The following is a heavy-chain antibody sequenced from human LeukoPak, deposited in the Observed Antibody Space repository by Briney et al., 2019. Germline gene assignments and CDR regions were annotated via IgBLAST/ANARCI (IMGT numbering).Heavy chain of an antibody. Sequence: SGPTLVNPTQTLTLTCSFSGFSLTTSGVGVGWIRQPPGKALEWLALIYWDDDKRYNPSLKSRLSITKDTSKNQVVLTMTNMDPVDTATYYCVYRYNFNHFGHWGQGTLVTVSS. CDR1: GFSLTTSGVG. CDR3: VYRYNFNHFGH. D-gene: IGHD1-20*01. V-gene: IGHV2-5*02. CDR2: IYWDDDK. J-gene: IGHJ4*02.